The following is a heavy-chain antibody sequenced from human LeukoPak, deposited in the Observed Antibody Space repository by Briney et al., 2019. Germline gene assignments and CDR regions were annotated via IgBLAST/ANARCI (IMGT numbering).Heavy chain of an antibody. CDR1: GFTFSDYY. CDR2: IRAGGGTT. Sequence: GGSLRLSWAASGFTFSDYYMSWIRQAPGKGLEWVSAIRAGGGTTLYADSVKGRFTVSRDNSRDTLYLQMNSLRVEDTAVYYCARDPNGDYVGAFDFWGQGTMVTVSS. CDR3: ARDPNGDYVGAFDF. D-gene: IGHD4-17*01. V-gene: IGHV3-23*01. J-gene: IGHJ3*01.